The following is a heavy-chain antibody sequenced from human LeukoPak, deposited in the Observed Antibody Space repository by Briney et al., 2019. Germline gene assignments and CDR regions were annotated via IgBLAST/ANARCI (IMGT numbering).Heavy chain of an antibody. CDR3: ARGYRRDGYNLGFYFDY. J-gene: IGHJ4*02. CDR2: INHSGST. CDR1: GGSISSYY. D-gene: IGHD5-12*01. Sequence: SETLSLTCTVSGGSISSYYWSWIRQPPGKGLEWIGEINHSGSTNYNPSLKSRVTISVDTSKNQFSLKLSSVTAADTAVYYCARGYRRDGYNLGFYFDYWGQGTLVTVSS. V-gene: IGHV4-34*01.